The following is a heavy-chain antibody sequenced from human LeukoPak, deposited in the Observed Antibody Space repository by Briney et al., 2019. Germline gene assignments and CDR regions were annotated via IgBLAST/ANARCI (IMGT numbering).Heavy chain of an antibody. CDR2: IKQDGSEK. CDR3: ARFGGSSWSLTDYFDY. D-gene: IGHD6-13*01. V-gene: IGHV3-7*01. CDR1: GFTFSSYW. Sequence: GGSLRLSCAASGFTFSSYWMSWVRQAPGKGLEWVANIKQDGSEKYYVDSVKGRFTISRDNAKNSLYLQMNSLRAEDTAVYYCARFGGSSWSLTDYFDYWGQGTLVTVSS. J-gene: IGHJ4*02.